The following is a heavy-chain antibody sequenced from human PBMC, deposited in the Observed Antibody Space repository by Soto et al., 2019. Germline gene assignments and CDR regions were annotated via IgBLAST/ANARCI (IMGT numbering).Heavy chain of an antibody. J-gene: IGHJ2*01. Sequence: QVQLQQWGAGLLKPSETLSLTCNVYGASFAGYYWTWLRQSPGKGLEWIGEVGHSGIAKYNPSLASRVPVSLDTSNTQFSLDLTSVTAADTAVYYWSSYGGTSIWYFDIWGRGPLVRVSS. V-gene: IGHV4-34*01. CDR1: GASFAGYY. CDR2: VGHSGIA. CDR3: SSYGGTSIWYFDI. D-gene: IGHD2-15*01.